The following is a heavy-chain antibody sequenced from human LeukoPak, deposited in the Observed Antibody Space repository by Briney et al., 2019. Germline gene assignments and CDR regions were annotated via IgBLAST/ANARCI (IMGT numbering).Heavy chain of an antibody. J-gene: IGHJ6*02. Sequence: SVKVSCKASGGTFSSYAISWVRQAPGQGLEWMGGIIPIFGTANYAQKFQGRVTITADESTSTAYMELSSLRSEDTAVYYCATDNYGYYYGMDVWGQGTTVTVSS. D-gene: IGHD4-11*01. CDR2: IIPIFGTA. CDR1: GGTFSSYA. CDR3: ATDNYGYYYGMDV. V-gene: IGHV1-69*13.